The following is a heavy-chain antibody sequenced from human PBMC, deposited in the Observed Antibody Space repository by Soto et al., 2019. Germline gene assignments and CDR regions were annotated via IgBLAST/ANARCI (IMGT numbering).Heavy chain of an antibody. D-gene: IGHD6-19*01. CDR3: ARDSPDRPRLVPHDYYYYGMDV. Sequence: GGSLRLSCAASGFTFSDYYMSWIRQAPGKGLEWVSYISSSGSTIYYADSVKGRFTISRDNAKNSLYLQMNSLRAEDTAVYYCARDSPDRPRLVPHDYYYYGMDVWGQGTTVTVSS. J-gene: IGHJ6*02. CDR2: ISSSGSTI. CDR1: GFTFSDYY. V-gene: IGHV3-11*01.